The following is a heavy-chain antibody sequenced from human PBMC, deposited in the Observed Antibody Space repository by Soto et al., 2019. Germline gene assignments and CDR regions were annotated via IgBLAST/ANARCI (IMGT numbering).Heavy chain of an antibody. V-gene: IGHV3-23*01. CDR1: GFTFSTYA. D-gene: IGHD6-19*01. CDR2: ISASGGST. Sequence: GGSLRLSCAASGFTFSTYAMSWVRQGPGKGLEWVSAISASGGSTDYADSVKGRLTISRDNSKNTLYLQMNSLRAEDTAVYFCAKDRYSSGWDAFDIWGQGTMVTVS. CDR3: AKDRYSSGWDAFDI. J-gene: IGHJ3*02.